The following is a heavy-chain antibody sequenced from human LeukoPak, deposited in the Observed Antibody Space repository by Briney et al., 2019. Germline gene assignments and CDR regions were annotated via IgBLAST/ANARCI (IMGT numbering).Heavy chain of an antibody. CDR2: IYTSGST. CDR1: GGSFSGYY. J-gene: IGHJ3*02. V-gene: IGHV4-59*10. Sequence: SETLSLTCAVYGGSFSGYYWSWIRQPAGKGLEWIGRIYTSGSTNYNPSLKSRVTISVDTSKNQFSLKLSSVTAADTAVYYCASYSPYEAFDIWGQGTMVTVSS. CDR3: ASYSPYEAFDI.